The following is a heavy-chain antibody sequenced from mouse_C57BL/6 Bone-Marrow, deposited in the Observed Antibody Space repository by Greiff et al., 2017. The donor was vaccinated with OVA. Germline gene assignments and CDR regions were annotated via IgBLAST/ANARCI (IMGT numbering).Heavy chain of an antibody. CDR2: IHPNSGST. Sequence: SGAELVKPGASVKLSCKASGYTFTSYWMHWVKQRPGQGLEWIGMIHPNSGSTNYNEKFKSKATLTVDKSSSTAYMQLSSLTSEDSAVYYCARNYGSSGFAYWGQGTLVTVSA. CDR3: ARNYGSSGFAY. CDR1: GYTFTSYW. J-gene: IGHJ3*01. V-gene: IGHV1-64*01. D-gene: IGHD1-1*01.